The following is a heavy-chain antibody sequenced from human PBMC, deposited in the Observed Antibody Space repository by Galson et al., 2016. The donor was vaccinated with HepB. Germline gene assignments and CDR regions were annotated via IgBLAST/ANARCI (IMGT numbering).Heavy chain of an antibody. V-gene: IGHV6-1*01. D-gene: IGHD6-19*01. Sequence: CAISGDSVSRRSAAWNWIRQSPSRGLEWLGRTYYRSTFHNDYAASVKSRIIINGDTSNNQFSLQLKSVTPEDTAVYYCVREEYSSGWPLNWYFDLWGRGTLVTVSS. CDR2: TYYRSTFHN. J-gene: IGHJ2*01. CDR3: VREEYSSGWPLNWYFDL. CDR1: GDSVSRRSAA.